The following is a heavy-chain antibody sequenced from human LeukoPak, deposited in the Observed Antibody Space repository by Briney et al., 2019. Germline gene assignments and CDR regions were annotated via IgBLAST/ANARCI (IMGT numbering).Heavy chain of an antibody. CDR2: IWYDGSKK. V-gene: IGHV3-33*01. CDR3: ARAHSSSSTFDL. Sequence: GGSLRLSCAASGFTFSDSGIHWVRQAPGQGLEWVALIWYDGSKKYYADSVKGRFTISRDNTKNTLYLQLNSLRADDTAVYYCARAHSSSSTFDLWGQGTLVTVSS. J-gene: IGHJ4*02. CDR1: GFTFSDSG. D-gene: IGHD6-6*01.